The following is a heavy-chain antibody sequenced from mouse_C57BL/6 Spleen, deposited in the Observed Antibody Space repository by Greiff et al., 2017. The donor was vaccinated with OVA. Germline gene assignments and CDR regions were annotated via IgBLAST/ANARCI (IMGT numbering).Heavy chain of an antibody. CDR2: IDPSDSYT. V-gene: IGHV1-69*01. J-gene: IGHJ4*01. CDR1: GYTFTSYW. CDR3: ARVGYYAMDY. Sequence: VQLQQSGAELVMPGASVKLSCKASGYTFTSYWMHWVKQRPGQGLEWIGEIDPSDSYTNYNQKFKGKSTLTVDKSSSTAYMQLSSLTSEDSAVYYCARVGYYAMDYWGQGTSVTVSS.